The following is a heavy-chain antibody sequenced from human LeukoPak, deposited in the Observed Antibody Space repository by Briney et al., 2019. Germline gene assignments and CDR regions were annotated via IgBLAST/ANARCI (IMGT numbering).Heavy chain of an antibody. V-gene: IGHV3-48*01. CDR3: ARSRYCSGGSCLFEY. Sequence: RGSLRLSCTASGFTFSSYSMNWVRQAPGKGLEWVSYISSSSSTIYYGDSVKGRFTISRDNAKNSLSLQMNSLRADDTAVYYCARSRYCSGGSCLFEYWGQGTQVTVSS. J-gene: IGHJ4*02. D-gene: IGHD2-15*01. CDR2: ISSSSSTI. CDR1: GFTFSSYS.